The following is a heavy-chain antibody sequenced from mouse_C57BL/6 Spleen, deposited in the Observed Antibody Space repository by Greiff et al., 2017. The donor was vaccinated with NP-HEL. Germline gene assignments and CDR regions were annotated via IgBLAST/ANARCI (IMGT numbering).Heavy chain of an antibody. CDR3: ARNYYSNYVGIYYAMDY. D-gene: IGHD2-5*01. CDR1: GYTFTSYW. J-gene: IGHJ4*01. Sequence: VQLQQSGAELAKPGASVKLSCKASGYTFTSYWMHWVKQRPGQGLEWIGYINPSSGYTKYNQKFKDKATLTADKSSSTAYMQLSSLTYEDSAVDYCARNYYSNYVGIYYAMDYWGQGTSVTVSS. V-gene: IGHV1-7*01. CDR2: INPSSGYT.